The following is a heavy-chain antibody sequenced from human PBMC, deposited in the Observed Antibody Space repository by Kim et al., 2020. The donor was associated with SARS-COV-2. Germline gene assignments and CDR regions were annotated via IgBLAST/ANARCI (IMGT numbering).Heavy chain of an antibody. Sequence: ASVKVSCKASGYTFTSYGISWVRQAPGQGLEWMGWISAYNGNTNYAQKLQGRVTMTTDTSTSTAYMELRSLRSDDTAVYYCARDTPSDFWSGYLRIFSYYGMDVWGQGTTVTVSS. J-gene: IGHJ6*02. CDR2: ISAYNGNT. CDR1: GYTFTSYG. CDR3: ARDTPSDFWSGYLRIFSYYGMDV. V-gene: IGHV1-18*04. D-gene: IGHD3-3*01.